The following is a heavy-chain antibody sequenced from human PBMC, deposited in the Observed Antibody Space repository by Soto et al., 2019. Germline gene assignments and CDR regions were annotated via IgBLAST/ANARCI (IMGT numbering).Heavy chain of an antibody. D-gene: IGHD1-26*01. CDR2: IHYTGSP. CDR1: GGSISSSY. CDR3: SPMRSYAASVHI. J-gene: IGHJ3*02. V-gene: IGHV4-59*01. Sequence: KPSETLSLTCTVSGGSISSSYWSWIRQPPGKGLEWIGYIHYTGSPNYNPSLKSRVTISVDTSKNQFSLRLTSVTAADTAVYYCSPMRSYAASVHIWGQGTLVTVSS.